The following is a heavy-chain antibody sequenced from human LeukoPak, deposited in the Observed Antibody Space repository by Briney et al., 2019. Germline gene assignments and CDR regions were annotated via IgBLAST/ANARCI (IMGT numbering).Heavy chain of an antibody. CDR1: GYTFTGYY. D-gene: IGHD5-24*01. CDR2: INPNSGGT. Sequence: ASVKVSCKASGYTFTGYYMHWVRQAPGQGLEWMGRINPNSGGTNYAQKFQGRVTMTRDTSISTAYMELSRLRSDDTAVYYCAREFSETAKTPPDYWGQGTLVTVSS. V-gene: IGHV1-2*06. J-gene: IGHJ4*02. CDR3: AREFSETAKTPPDY.